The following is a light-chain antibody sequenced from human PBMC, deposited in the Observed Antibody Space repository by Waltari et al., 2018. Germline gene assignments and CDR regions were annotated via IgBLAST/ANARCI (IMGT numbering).Light chain of an antibody. CDR1: QRLLYSSNNKNY. CDR2: GAS. V-gene: IGKV4-1*01. CDR3: QQHYTTLSWT. Sequence: DIVMIQSPDSLAVSPGEMATITCTASQRLLYSSNNKNYLAWYQQKPGPPPKLLIYGASTRESGVPDRFSGSGSGTDFTLTISSLQAEDVAVYYCQQHYTTLSWTFGQGTKVEIK. J-gene: IGKJ1*01.